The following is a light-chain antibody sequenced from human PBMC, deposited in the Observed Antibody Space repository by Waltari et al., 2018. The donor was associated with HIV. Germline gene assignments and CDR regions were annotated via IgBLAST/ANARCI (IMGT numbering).Light chain of an antibody. V-gene: IGKV3-11*01. CDR1: HSVTNF. CDR3: QQRSNWPS. J-gene: IGKJ2*03. CDR2: VAS. Sequence: EIVLTQSPGTLSLSPGERATLSCRASHSVTNFLAWYQQKPGQAPRRLIYVASTRAAGLPARFSGSGSGTDFTLTISILEPEDFAVDYCQQRSNWPSFGQGTRLDI.